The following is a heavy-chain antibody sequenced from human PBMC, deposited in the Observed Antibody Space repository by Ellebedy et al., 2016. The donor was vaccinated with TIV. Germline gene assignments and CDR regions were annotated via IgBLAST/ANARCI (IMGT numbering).Heavy chain of an antibody. CDR1: GFTFSSYA. Sequence: GESLKISCAASGFTFSSYAMHWVRQAPGKGLEWVTFISFDGSNKYYADSVKGRFTISRDNSKNTLYLQMNSLTAEDTAVYYCAREDLPSFDYWGQGTLVTVSS. V-gene: IGHV3-30-3*01. J-gene: IGHJ4*02. CDR2: ISFDGSNK. CDR3: AREDLPSFDY.